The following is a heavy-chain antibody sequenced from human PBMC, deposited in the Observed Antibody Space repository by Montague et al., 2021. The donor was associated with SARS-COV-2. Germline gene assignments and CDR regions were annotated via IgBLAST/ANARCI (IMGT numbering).Heavy chain of an antibody. J-gene: IGHJ4*02. CDR1: GFSFSTYA. CDR3: AKAYDSGGYNYERGADY. D-gene: IGHD3-22*01. Sequence: SLRLSCAASGFSFSTYAMIWVRQAPGKGLEWAAAIGGNGRGTYHAASVKGRFTISRDNSKSTVNLQMNSLTVGDTAVYFCAKAYDSGGYNYERGADYWGQGTLVTVS. CDR2: IGGNGRGT. V-gene: IGHV3-23*01.